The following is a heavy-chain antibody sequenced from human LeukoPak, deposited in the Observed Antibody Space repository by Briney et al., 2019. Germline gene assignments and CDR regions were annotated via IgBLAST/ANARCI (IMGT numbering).Heavy chain of an antibody. V-gene: IGHV4-34*01. D-gene: IGHD3-10*01. CDR3: ASQYYS. CDR1: GGSFSGYY. CDR2: INHSGST. J-gene: IGHJ4*02. Sequence: SETLSLTCAVYGGSFSGYYWSWIRQPPGKGLEWIGEINHSGSTNYNPSLKSRVTISVDTSRNQFSLKLSSVTAADTAVYYCASQYYSWGQGTLVTVSS.